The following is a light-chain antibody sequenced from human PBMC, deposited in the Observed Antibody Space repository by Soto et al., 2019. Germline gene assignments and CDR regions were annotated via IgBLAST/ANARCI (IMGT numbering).Light chain of an antibody. CDR3: QQYYSTLWT. J-gene: IGKJ1*01. CDR2: WAS. CDR1: QSVLYSSNNKNY. Sequence: DIVMTQSPDSLAVSLGERPTINCKSSQSVLYSSNNKNYLAWYQQKPGQPPKLLIYWASTRESGVPDRFSGSGSGTDFTLTISSLQAEDVAVYYCQQYYSTLWTFGQGTKVDIK. V-gene: IGKV4-1*01.